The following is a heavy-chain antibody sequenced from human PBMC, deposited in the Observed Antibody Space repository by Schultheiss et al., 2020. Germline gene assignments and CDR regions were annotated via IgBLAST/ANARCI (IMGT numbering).Heavy chain of an antibody. CDR3: ARDQYYYDSSGYFGY. CDR1: GFTFSSYG. J-gene: IGHJ4*02. D-gene: IGHD3-22*01. CDR2: ISYDGSNK. Sequence: GGSLRLSCAASGFTFSSYGMHWARQAPGKGLEWVAVISYDGSNKYYADSVKGRFTISRDNSKNTLYLQMNSLRAEDTAVYYCARDQYYYDSSGYFGYWGQGTLGTVSS. V-gene: IGHV3-30*03.